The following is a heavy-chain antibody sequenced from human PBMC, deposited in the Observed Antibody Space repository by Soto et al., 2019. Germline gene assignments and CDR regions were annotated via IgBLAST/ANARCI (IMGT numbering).Heavy chain of an antibody. Sequence: QVQLQESGPGLLKPSETLSLTCNVSGGSISSNYWSWFRQPPGKGLEWIGYIYYSGSTNYNPSLKSRVTISVDTSKNQFSLKLSSVTAADTAVYYCARGLILYYFDYWGQGTLVTVSS. CDR2: IYYSGST. J-gene: IGHJ4*02. CDR1: GGSISSNY. CDR3: ARGLILYYFDY. V-gene: IGHV4-59*01.